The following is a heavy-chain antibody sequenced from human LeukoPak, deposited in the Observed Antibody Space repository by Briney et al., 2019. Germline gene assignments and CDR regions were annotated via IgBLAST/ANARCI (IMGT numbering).Heavy chain of an antibody. CDR1: GFTFSSYS. CDR2: IRYDGSNK. Sequence: PGGSLRLSCAASGFTFSSYSMHWVRQAPGKGLEWVAFIRYDGSNKYYADSVKGRFTISRDNSKNTLYLQMNSLRAEDTAVYYCAKDKGGSGWYGGYYYYGMDVWGQGTTVTVSS. CDR3: AKDKGGSGWYGGYYYYGMDV. D-gene: IGHD6-19*01. J-gene: IGHJ6*02. V-gene: IGHV3-30*02.